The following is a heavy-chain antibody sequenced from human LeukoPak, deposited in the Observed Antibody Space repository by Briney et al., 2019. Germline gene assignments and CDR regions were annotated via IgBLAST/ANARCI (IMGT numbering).Heavy chain of an antibody. J-gene: IGHJ4*02. V-gene: IGHV4-39*07. CDR1: GGSISSSSYY. CDR2: IYYSGST. Sequence: PSETLSLTCTVSGGSISSSSYYWGWIRQPPGKGLEWIGSIYYSGSTYYNPSLKSRVTISVDTSKNQFSLKLSSVTAADTAVYYCARADIVVVPAASTYYFDYWGQGTLVTVSS. CDR3: ARADIVVVPAASTYYFDY. D-gene: IGHD2-2*01.